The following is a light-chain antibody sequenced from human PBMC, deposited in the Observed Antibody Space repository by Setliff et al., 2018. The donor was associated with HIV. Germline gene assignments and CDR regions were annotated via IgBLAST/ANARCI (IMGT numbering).Light chain of an antibody. V-gene: IGLV2-23*01. Sequence: QSVLTQPASVSGSPGQSITIPCTGTSGGVGRYNLVSWYQQQPGKPPKLMIYQASKRPSGVSNRFSGSKSGNTASLTISGLQAEYEADYYCCSSTGSNTDVCGTGTKVTVL. CDR3: CSSTGSNTDV. CDR1: SGGVGRYNL. CDR2: QAS. J-gene: IGLJ1*01.